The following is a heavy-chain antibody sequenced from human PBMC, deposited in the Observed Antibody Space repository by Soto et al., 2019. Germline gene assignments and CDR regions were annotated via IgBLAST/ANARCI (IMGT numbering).Heavy chain of an antibody. CDR2: INHSGST. Sequence: SETLSLTCAVYGGSFSGYYWSWIRQPPGKGLEWIGEINHSGSTNYNPSLKSRVTISVDTSKNQFSLKLSSVTAADTAVYYCARSGAAAIMIKAYWGQGTLVT. V-gene: IGHV4-34*01. J-gene: IGHJ4*02. D-gene: IGHD6-13*01. CDR3: ARSGAAAIMIKAY. CDR1: GGSFSGYY.